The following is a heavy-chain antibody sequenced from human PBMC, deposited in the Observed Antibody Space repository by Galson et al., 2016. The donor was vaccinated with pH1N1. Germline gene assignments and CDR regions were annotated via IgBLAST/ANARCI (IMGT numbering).Heavy chain of an antibody. CDR2: IYFTGST. CDR1: GVSLSSGDYY. V-gene: IGHV4-30-4*08. CDR3: ARGDGSVRLLEGGMDV. J-gene: IGHJ6*02. D-gene: IGHD3-3*01. Sequence: TLSLTCTVSGVSLSSGDYYWSWLRQPPGKGLEWIGFIYFTGSTYYSPSLKSRISMSLDTSNNQFSLRLTSVTAADTAVYYCARGDGSVRLLEGGMDVWGQGTTVTVSS.